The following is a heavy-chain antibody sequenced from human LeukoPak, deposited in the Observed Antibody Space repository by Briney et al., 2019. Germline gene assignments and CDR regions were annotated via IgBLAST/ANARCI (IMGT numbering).Heavy chain of an antibody. J-gene: IGHJ3*02. Sequence: GWSLRLSCAASGFTFSSYGMHWVRQAPGKGLKWVAVISYDGSNKYYADSVKGRFTISRDNSKNTLYLQMNSLRAEDTAVYYCAKQRYCSSTSCYDAFDIWGQGTMVTVSS. CDR3: AKQRYCSSTSCYDAFDI. CDR1: GFTFSSYG. V-gene: IGHV3-30*18. D-gene: IGHD2-2*01. CDR2: ISYDGSNK.